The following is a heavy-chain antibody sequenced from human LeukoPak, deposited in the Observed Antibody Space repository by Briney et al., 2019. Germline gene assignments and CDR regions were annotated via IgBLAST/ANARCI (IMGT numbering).Heavy chain of an antibody. CDR1: GFTFSSYA. V-gene: IGHV3-23*01. CDR2: ISGSGGST. CDR3: AKDSRDSSGYSPFDY. J-gene: IGHJ4*02. Sequence: PGGSLRLSCAASGFTFSSYAMSWVRQAPGKGLEWVSAISGSGGSTYYADSVKGRFTISRDNSKNTLYLQMNSLRAEDTAVYYCAKDSRDSSGYSPFDYWGQGTLVTVSS. D-gene: IGHD3-22*01.